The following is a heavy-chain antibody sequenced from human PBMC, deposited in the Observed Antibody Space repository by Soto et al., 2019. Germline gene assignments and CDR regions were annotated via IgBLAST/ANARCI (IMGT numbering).Heavy chain of an antibody. Sequence: GGSLRLSCAASGFTFSSYEMNWVRQAPGEGLEWVSYISSSGSTIYYADSVKGRFTISRDNAKNSLYLQMNSLRAEDTAVYYCAREQLVYYYYGMDVWGQGTTVTVSS. V-gene: IGHV3-48*03. CDR2: ISSSGSTI. CDR3: AREQLVYYYYGMDV. CDR1: GFTFSSYE. D-gene: IGHD6-13*01. J-gene: IGHJ6*02.